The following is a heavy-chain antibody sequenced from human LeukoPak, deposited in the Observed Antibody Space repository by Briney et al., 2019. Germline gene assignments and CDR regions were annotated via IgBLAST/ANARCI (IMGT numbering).Heavy chain of an antibody. V-gene: IGHV3-9*01. CDR1: GFTFDDYA. Sequence: PGRSLRLSCAASGFTFDDYAMQWVRQAPGKGLEWVSGISWNSGSIGYADSVKGRFTISRDNAKNSLYLQMNSLRAEDTALYYCAKDPRIAVAVNDGAHFDYWGQGTLVTVSS. D-gene: IGHD6-19*01. CDR3: AKDPRIAVAVNDGAHFDY. J-gene: IGHJ4*02. CDR2: ISWNSGSI.